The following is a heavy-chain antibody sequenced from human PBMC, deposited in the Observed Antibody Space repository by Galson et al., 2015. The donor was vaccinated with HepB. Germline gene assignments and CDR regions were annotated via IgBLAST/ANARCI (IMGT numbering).Heavy chain of an antibody. J-gene: IGHJ5*02. CDR1: GYTFTSYG. CDR2: ISAYNGNT. D-gene: IGHD3-10*01. CDR3: ARDAATMVRGVIIRGGWVDP. V-gene: IGHV1-18*04. Sequence: SVKVSCKASGYTFTSYGISWVRQAPGQGLEWMGWISAYNGNTNYAQKLQGRVTMTTDTSTSTAYMELRSLRSDDTAVYYCARDAATMVRGVIIRGGWVDPWGQGTLVTVSS.